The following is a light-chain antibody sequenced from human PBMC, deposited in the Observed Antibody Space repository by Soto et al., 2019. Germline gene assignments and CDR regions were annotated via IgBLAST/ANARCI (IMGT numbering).Light chain of an antibody. Sequence: EIVLTQSPGTLSLSPGERATLSCRSSQSVSSSYLAWYQQKPGQAPRLLIYDVSSRATGIPDRFSGSGSGKDFTLTISGLEPDDFAGYYCQQYGSSPTFGQGTKVEIK. J-gene: IGKJ1*01. CDR2: DVS. CDR1: QSVSSSY. V-gene: IGKV3-20*01. CDR3: QQYGSSPT.